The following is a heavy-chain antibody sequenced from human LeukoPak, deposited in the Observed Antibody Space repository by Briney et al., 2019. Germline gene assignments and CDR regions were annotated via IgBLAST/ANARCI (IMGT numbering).Heavy chain of an antibody. Sequence: ASVKVSCKASGYTFTGYYMHWVRQAPGQGLEWMGWINPNSGGTNYAQKFQGRVTMTRDTSISTAYMELSRLRSDDTAVYYCARXYDILTGYTLGYYYMDVWGKGTXVTVSS. D-gene: IGHD3-9*01. CDR2: INPNSGGT. CDR3: ARXYDILTGYTLGYYYMDV. CDR1: GYTFTGYY. J-gene: IGHJ6*03. V-gene: IGHV1-2*02.